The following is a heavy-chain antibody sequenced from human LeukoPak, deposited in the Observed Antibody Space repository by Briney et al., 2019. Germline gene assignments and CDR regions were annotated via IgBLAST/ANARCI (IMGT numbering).Heavy chain of an antibody. CDR1: GGSISSSNW. D-gene: IGHD3-3*01. V-gene: IGHV4-4*02. Sequence: SETLSLTCAVSGGSISSSNWWSWVRQPPGKGLEWIGEIYHSGSTYYNPSLKSRVTISVDRSKNQFSLKLSSVTAADTAVYYCARSPYYDFWSVPHAFDIWGQGTMVTVSS. J-gene: IGHJ3*02. CDR2: IYHSGST. CDR3: ARSPYYDFWSVPHAFDI.